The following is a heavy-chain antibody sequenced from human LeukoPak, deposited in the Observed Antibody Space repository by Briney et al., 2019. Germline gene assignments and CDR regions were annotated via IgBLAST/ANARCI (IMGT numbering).Heavy chain of an antibody. CDR3: ARNGYCTSIRCYPYYYGMDV. CDR2: IYPTYGTV. Sequence: ASVKVSCKASGGTFSSYGISWVRQAPGQGLEWMRGIYPTYGTVNSAQKFQGRVTFTADESTTTAYMELSSLRSEDTAVYYCARNGYCTSIRCYPYYYGMDVWGQGTTVTVSS. CDR1: GGTFSSYG. J-gene: IGHJ6*02. D-gene: IGHD2-2*03. V-gene: IGHV1-69*13.